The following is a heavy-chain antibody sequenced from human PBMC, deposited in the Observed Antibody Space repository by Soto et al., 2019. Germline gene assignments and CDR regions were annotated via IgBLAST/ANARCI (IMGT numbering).Heavy chain of an antibody. D-gene: IGHD3-10*01. CDR3: VSGSCPNLFDP. CDR1: GFSFSTSGVG. CDR2: IYWNDDR. J-gene: IGHJ5*02. Sequence: QITLKESGPTLVKPTQTLTLTCTFSGFSFSTSGVGVGWIRQPPGKALEWLALIYWNDDRRYSPALKSRLTITNDTFKNQVFLTMSNMDPVDTATYYCVSGSCPNLFDPWGQGTLVTVSS. V-gene: IGHV2-5*01.